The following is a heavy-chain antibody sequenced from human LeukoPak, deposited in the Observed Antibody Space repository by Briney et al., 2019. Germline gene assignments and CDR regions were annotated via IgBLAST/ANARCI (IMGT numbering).Heavy chain of an antibody. Sequence: GATVKISCKASGYTFTDYYMHWVQQAPGKGLEWMGRVDPEDGETIYAEKFQGRVTITADTSTDTAYMELSSLRSEDTAVYYCATESSDCSSTSCYGFDPWGQGTLVTVSS. CDR1: GYTFTDYY. CDR3: ATESSDCSSTSCYGFDP. CDR2: VDPEDGET. V-gene: IGHV1-69-2*01. J-gene: IGHJ5*02. D-gene: IGHD2-2*01.